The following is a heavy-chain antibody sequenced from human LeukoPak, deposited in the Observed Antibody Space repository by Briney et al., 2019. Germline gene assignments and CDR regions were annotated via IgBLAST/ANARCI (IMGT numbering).Heavy chain of an antibody. D-gene: IGHD6-6*01. CDR1: GSRFTSYW. Sequence: GASLKISCKGSGSRFTSYWIGWVRQMPGKGLGWMGIIYPGDSDTRYSPSFQGQVTISADKSISTAYLQWSNLKASDTAMYYCARPPKSSSDAFDIWGQGTMVTVSS. CDR3: ARPPKSSSDAFDI. CDR2: IYPGDSDT. V-gene: IGHV5-51*01. J-gene: IGHJ3*02.